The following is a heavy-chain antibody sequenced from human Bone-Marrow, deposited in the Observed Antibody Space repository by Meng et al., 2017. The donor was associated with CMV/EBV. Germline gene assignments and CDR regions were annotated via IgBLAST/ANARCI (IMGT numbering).Heavy chain of an antibody. CDR1: GYTFTSYA. D-gene: IGHD4-11*01. Sequence: ASVKVSCKASGYTFTSYAMQWVRQAPGQRLEWMGWSNAGNGNTKDSQEFQGRVTITRNTSISTAYMELSSLRSEDTAVYYCAGGAYSNYLSHYYYYGMDVWGQGTTVTRLL. CDR3: AGGAYSNYLSHYYYYGMDV. V-gene: IGHV1-3*02. CDR2: SNAGNGNT. J-gene: IGHJ6*02.